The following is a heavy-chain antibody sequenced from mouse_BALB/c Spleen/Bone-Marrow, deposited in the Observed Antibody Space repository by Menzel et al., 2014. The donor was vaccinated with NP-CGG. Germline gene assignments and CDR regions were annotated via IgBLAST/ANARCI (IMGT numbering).Heavy chain of an antibody. CDR3: ARWNGPYEGFAY. CDR2: IYPGSGNT. J-gene: IGHJ3*01. V-gene: IGHV1S22*01. CDR1: GYTFTTYW. D-gene: IGHD1-1*01. Sequence: LQQSGSELVRPGASVKLSCKASGYTFTTYWIHWVKQRHGQGLEWIGNIYPGSGNTNYSEKFKTKGTLTVDTSSSTAYMHLSSLTSEDSAVYYCARWNGPYEGFAYWGQGTLVTVSA.